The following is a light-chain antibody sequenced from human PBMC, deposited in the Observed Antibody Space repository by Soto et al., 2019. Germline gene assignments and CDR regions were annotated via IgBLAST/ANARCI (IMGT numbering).Light chain of an antibody. V-gene: IGLV2-14*01. J-gene: IGLJ1*01. Sequence: QSALTQPASVSGSPGQSITISCTGTSSDVGGYNYVSWYQQHPGKAPKLMIYDVSNRPSGVSNRFSGYKSGNTASLTISGLQDEDDAYYYCSSYTSSSTYVFGTGTKLTVL. CDR3: SSYTSSSTYV. CDR1: SSDVGGYNY. CDR2: DVS.